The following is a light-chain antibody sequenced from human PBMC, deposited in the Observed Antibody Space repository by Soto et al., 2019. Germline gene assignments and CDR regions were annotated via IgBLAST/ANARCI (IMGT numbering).Light chain of an antibody. CDR3: QQFSSYPLT. CDR1: QSVTSSY. Sequence: EILLTQSPGTLSLSPXERVTLTCRASQSVTSSYIAWYQQKSGQAHRLFLYGASSRATGIPDRFSGGGSGTNFTLTISRLKPEDFPVYYCQQFSSYPLTFGGGTKVDI. J-gene: IGKJ4*01. CDR2: GAS. V-gene: IGKV3-20*01.